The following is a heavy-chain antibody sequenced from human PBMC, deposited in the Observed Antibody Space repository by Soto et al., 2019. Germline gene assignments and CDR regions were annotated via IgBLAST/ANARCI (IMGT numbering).Heavy chain of an antibody. V-gene: IGHV3-23*01. Sequence: EVQLLESGGGLVQPGGSLRLSCAASGFTFSSYAMTWVRQAPGKGLEWVSFISGNGDRTYYADSVKGRFTISRDNSKNTLDLQVKSLRDDDTAVYYCAKRGGTTWSYSNFDYWGQGTLVTVSS. J-gene: IGHJ4*02. CDR1: GFTFSSYA. D-gene: IGHD1-26*01. CDR3: AKRGGTTWSYSNFDY. CDR2: ISGNGDRT.